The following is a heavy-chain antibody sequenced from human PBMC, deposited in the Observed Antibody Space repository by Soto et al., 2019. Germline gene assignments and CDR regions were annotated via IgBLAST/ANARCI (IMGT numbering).Heavy chain of an antibody. CDR3: AREDYYYDSSGYSGAFDI. J-gene: IGHJ3*02. CDR2: ISSNGGST. V-gene: IGHV3-64*01. CDR1: GFTCSSYA. Sequence: VGSLRLSCAASGFTCSSYAMHWVRQAPGKGLEYVSAISSNGGSTYYANSVKGRFTISRDNSKNTLYLQMGSLRAEDMAVYYCAREDYYYDSSGYSGAFDIWGQGTMVTVSS. D-gene: IGHD3-22*01.